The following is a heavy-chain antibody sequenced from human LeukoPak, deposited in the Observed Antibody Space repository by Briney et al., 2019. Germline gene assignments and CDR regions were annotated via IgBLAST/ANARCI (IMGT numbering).Heavy chain of an antibody. CDR2: IFYSGRT. D-gene: IGHD2-8*02. V-gene: IGHV4-30-2*01. CDR1: GFTFSGYS. CDR3: VRGGTVIVDSLAP. Sequence: LRLSCAASGFTFSGYSMNWIRQPPGKGLEWIGYIFYSGRTYYNPSLKSRVTISVDRSKNQFSLKLSSVTAADTAVYYCVRGGTVIVDSLAPWGQGLLVTVSS. J-gene: IGHJ5*02.